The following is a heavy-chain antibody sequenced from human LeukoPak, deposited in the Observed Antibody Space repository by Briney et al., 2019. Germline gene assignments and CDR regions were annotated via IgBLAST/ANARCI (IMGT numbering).Heavy chain of an antibody. CDR2: IRYDGSNK. Sequence: GGSLRLSCAASGFTFSSYGMHWVRQAPGKGLEWVAFIRYDGSNKYYADSVKGRFTISRDNSKNTLYLQMNSLRAEDTAVYYCAKDEPLTGGTLDYWGQGTLVTVSS. CDR1: GFTFSSYG. D-gene: IGHD7-27*01. CDR3: AKDEPLTGGTLDY. J-gene: IGHJ4*02. V-gene: IGHV3-30*02.